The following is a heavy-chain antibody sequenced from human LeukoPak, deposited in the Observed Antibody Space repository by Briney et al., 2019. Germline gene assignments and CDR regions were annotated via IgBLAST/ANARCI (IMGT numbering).Heavy chain of an antibody. V-gene: IGHV1-46*01. CDR3: ARPYSSSWASYFDY. D-gene: IGHD6-13*01. J-gene: IGHJ4*02. CDR2: INPSGGST. CDR1: GYTFTSYY. Sequence: ASEKVSCKASGYTFTSYYMYWVRQAPEQGLEWMGIINPSGGSTSYAQKFQGRVTMTRDTSMSTVYMELSSLRSEDTAVYYCARPYSSSWASYFDYWGQGTLVTVSS.